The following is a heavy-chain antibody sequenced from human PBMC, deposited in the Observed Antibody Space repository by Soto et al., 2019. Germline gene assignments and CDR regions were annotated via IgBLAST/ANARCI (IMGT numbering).Heavy chain of an antibody. D-gene: IGHD1-1*01. V-gene: IGHV4-34*01. CDR2: MSHSGGT. CDR1: GGSVNSGNYY. J-gene: IGHJ3*02. CDR3: ARVERGTATTVVDAFDI. Sequence: SETLSLTCAVFGGSVNSGNYYWSWIRQPPGKGLEWIGEMSHSGGTHFNPSLKSRVTISVDTSKNQFSLKMSSVTAVDTALYYCARVERGTATTVVDAFDIWGPGTMVTVSS.